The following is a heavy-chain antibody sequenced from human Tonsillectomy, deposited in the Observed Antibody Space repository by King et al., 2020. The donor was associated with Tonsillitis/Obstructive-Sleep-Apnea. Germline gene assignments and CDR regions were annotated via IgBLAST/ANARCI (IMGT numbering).Heavy chain of an antibody. Sequence: VQLVESGGGVVQPGRSLRLSCAASGFTFSSYGMHWVRQAPGKGLEWVAVIWYDGSNKHYADSVKGRFTISRDNSENTLYLQMNNLRAEDTAVYYCARDGAAAESPFDYWGQGTLVTVSS. J-gene: IGHJ4*02. V-gene: IGHV3-33*01. D-gene: IGHD2-15*01. CDR1: GFTFSSYG. CDR3: ARDGAAAESPFDY. CDR2: IWYDGSNK.